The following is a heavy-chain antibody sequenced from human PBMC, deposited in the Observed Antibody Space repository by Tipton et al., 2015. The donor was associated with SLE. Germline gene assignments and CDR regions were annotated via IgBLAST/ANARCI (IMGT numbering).Heavy chain of an antibody. CDR1: GGSISSGSGNW. J-gene: IGHJ5*02. V-gene: IGHV4-4*01. CDR3: ARASNYYDYNYFDP. Sequence: TLSLTCAVSGGSISSGSGNWWIWVRQPPGKGLEWIGEIFHTGSTSYNASLKSRVTISIDTSKNQFSLKLSSVTAADTAVYFCARASNYYDYNYFDPWGQGTLVTVSS. CDR2: IFHTGST. D-gene: IGHD3-22*01.